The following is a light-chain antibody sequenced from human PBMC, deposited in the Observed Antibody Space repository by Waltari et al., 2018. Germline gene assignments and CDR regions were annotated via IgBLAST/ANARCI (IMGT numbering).Light chain of an antibody. CDR1: QNVNTC. Sequence: CRASQNVNTCVGWYQQRTSQPTRLLVYDASTRAAGIPDRFSGSGSGTDFTLTISSLEPEDFAVYFCHHCANWPRLTFGPGTKVDLK. CDR3: HHCANWPRLT. V-gene: IGKV3-11*01. CDR2: DAS. J-gene: IGKJ3*01.